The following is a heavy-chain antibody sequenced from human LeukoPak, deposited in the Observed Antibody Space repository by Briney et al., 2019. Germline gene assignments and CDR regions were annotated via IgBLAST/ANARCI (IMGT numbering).Heavy chain of an antibody. CDR1: GGTFSSYA. J-gene: IGHJ2*01. V-gene: IGHV1-69*10. CDR2: IIPILGIA. Sequence: ASVKVSCKASGGTFSSYAISWVRQAPGQGLEWMGGIIPILGIANYAQKFQGRVTITADKSTSTAYMELSSLRSEDTAVYYCAVLVPPYWYFDLWGRGTLVTVSS. D-gene: IGHD2-15*01. CDR3: AVLVPPYWYFDL.